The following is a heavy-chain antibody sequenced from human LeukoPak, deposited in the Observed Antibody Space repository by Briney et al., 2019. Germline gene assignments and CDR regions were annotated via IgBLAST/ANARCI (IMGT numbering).Heavy chain of an antibody. D-gene: IGHD6-13*01. CDR3: AKRGSVGTLGHFDY. V-gene: IGHV3-30*02. CDR1: GFSFGTYG. Sequence: GSLRLSCAASGFSFGTYGMHWVRQAPGKGLEWVAFIYYDGTNKYNTDSVKGRFTISRDNSKNTLYLQMDSLRAEDTAVYYCAKRGSVGTLGHFDYWGQGTLVTVSS. J-gene: IGHJ4*02. CDR2: IYYDGTNK.